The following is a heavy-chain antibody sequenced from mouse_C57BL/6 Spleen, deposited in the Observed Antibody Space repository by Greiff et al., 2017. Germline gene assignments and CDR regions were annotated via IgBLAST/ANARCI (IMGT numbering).Heavy chain of an antibody. CDR2: ISSGSSTI. J-gene: IGHJ3*01. V-gene: IGHV5-17*01. CDR3: ARGGLLPPFAY. Sequence: EVHLVESGGGLVKPGGSLKLSCAASGFTFSDYGMHWVRQAPEKGLEWVAYISSGSSTIYYADTVKGRFTISRDNAKNTLFLQMTSLRSEDTAMYYCARGGLLPPFAYWGQGTLVTVSA. CDR1: GFTFSDYG. D-gene: IGHD2-3*01.